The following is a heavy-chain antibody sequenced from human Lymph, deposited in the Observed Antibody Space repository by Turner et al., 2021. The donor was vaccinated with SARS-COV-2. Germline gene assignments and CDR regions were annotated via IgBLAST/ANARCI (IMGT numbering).Heavy chain of an antibody. J-gene: IGHJ4*02. CDR3: AKEGLSGRRLQFVPCFAY. CDR1: GCTFDDYS. Sequence: DVQLAESGAGVVQPGRSLRLSCPASGCTFDDYSMHWVRQAPGKGLGWVSLISGDGGSTYYADSVKGRFTISRDDSKNSLYLQINSLRTEDTALYYCAKEGLSGRRLQFVPCFAYWGQGTLVSVSS. V-gene: IGHV3-43*02. CDR2: ISGDGGST. D-gene: IGHD5-12*01.